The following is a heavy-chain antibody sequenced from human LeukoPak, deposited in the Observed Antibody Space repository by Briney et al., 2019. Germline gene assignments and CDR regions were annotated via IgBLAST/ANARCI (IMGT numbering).Heavy chain of an antibody. CDR3: ARERRAGAAFDI. CDR1: GGSISSYY. D-gene: IGHD6-13*01. Sequence: SETLSLTCTVSGGSISSYYWSWIRQPPGKGLEWIGYIYYSGSTNYNPSLKSRVTISVDTSKNQFSLKLSSVTAADTAVYYCARERRAGAAFDIWGQGTMVTVSS. CDR2: IYYSGST. V-gene: IGHV4-59*01. J-gene: IGHJ3*02.